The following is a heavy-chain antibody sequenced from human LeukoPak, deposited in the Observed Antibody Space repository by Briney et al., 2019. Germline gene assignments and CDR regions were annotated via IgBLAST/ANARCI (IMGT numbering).Heavy chain of an antibody. J-gene: IGHJ4*02. CDR2: IYYSGST. CDR1: GGSISSSSYF. D-gene: IGHD6-19*01. Sequence: SDTLSLTCTVSGGSISSSSYFWGWIRQPPGKGLEWIGSIYYSGSTYYNPTLKSRVTISVDTSKNQFSLKLSSVTAADTAVYYCARHGSGWFHFDYWGQGTLVTVSS. CDR3: ARHGSGWFHFDY. V-gene: IGHV4-39*01.